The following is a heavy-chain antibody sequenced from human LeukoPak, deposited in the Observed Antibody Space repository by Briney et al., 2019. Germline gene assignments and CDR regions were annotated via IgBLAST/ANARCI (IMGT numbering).Heavy chain of an antibody. CDR2: IWYDGSNK. CDR1: GFTFSSYG. Sequence: PGGSLRLSCAASGFTFSSYGMHWVRQAPGKGLEWVAVIWYDGSNKYYADSVKGRFTISRDNSKNTLYLQMNSLRAEDTAVYYCARLERVGATTYYFDYWGQGTLVTVSS. V-gene: IGHV3-33*01. D-gene: IGHD1-26*01. J-gene: IGHJ4*02. CDR3: ARLERVGATTYYFDY.